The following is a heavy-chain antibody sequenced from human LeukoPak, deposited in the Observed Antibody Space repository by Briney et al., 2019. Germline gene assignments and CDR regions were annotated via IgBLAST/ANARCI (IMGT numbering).Heavy chain of an antibody. CDR3: ARTYDFWSGYYPGWFDP. CDR2: IYYSGST. D-gene: IGHD3-3*01. CDR1: GGSISSHY. J-gene: IGHJ5*02. Sequence: SETLSLTCTVSGGSISSHYWSWIRQPPGKGLEWIGYIYYSGSTNYNPSLKSRVTISVDTSKNQFSLKLSSVTAADTAVYYCARTYDFWSGYYPGWFDPWGQGTLVTVSS. V-gene: IGHV4-59*11.